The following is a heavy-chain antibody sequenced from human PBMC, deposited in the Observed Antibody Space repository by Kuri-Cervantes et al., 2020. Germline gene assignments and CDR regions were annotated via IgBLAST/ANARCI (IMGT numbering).Heavy chain of an antibody. V-gene: IGHV4-30-4*01. CDR1: GGSISSGDYY. D-gene: IGHD3-16*01. CDR3: ARATILGVPGNFDY. Sequence: LRLSCTVSGGSISSGDYYWSWIRQPPGKGLEWIGYIYFSGSTNYNPSLKSRVTISVDTSKNQFSLKLSSVTAADTAVYYCARATILGVPGNFDYWGQGTLVTVSS. CDR2: IYFSGST. J-gene: IGHJ4*02.